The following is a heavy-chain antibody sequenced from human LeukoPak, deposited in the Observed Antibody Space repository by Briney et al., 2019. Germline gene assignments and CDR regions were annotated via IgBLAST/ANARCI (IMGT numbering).Heavy chain of an antibody. CDR3: ARGAIVGGPRFDP. Sequence: PSQTLSLTCAVYGGSFSGYYWSWIRQPPGKGLEWIGEINHSGSTNYNPSLKSRVTISIDTSKNQFSLKLSSVTAADTAVYYCARGAIVGGPRFDPWGQGTLVTVSS. CDR2: INHSGST. D-gene: IGHD1-26*01. CDR1: GGSFSGYY. V-gene: IGHV4-34*01. J-gene: IGHJ5*02.